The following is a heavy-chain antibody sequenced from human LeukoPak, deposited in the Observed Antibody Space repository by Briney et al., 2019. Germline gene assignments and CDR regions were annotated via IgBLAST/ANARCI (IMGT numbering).Heavy chain of an antibody. CDR1: GYTFIDLF. V-gene: IGHV1-2*02. D-gene: IGHD1-26*01. Sequence: ASVKVSCKASGYTFIDLFIHWVRQAPGQGLEWVGWIRPNNGDTKYAENFQGRVTMTRDTSTSTAYMELRRLISDDTAVYYCTRDWGPNSGNFHYDAFDIWGQGTMVTVSS. CDR2: IRPNNGDT. CDR3: TRDWGPNSGNFHYDAFDI. J-gene: IGHJ3*02.